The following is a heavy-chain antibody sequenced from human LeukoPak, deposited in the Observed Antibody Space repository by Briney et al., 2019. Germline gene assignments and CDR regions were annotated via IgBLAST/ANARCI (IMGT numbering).Heavy chain of an antibody. D-gene: IGHD4-17*01. CDR2: IKTKTDGGTT. J-gene: IGHJ4*02. CDR1: GFTFSNAW. V-gene: IGHV3-15*01. Sequence: GGSLRLSCAASGFTFSNAWMSWVRQAPGKGLEWVGRIKTKTDGGTTDYAAPVKGRFTISRDDSKNTLYLQMNSLKTEDTAVYYCTTDLTTGTGALDYWGQGTLDTVSS. CDR3: TTDLTTGTGALDY.